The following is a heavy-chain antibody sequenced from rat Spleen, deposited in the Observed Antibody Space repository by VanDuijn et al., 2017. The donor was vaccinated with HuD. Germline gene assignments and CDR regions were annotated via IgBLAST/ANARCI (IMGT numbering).Heavy chain of an antibody. CDR3: ARTGGPYYWYFDF. CDR2: INYDGSRT. CDR1: GFTFSDFN. Sequence: EVQLVESGGGLVQPGGSLKLSCAASGFTFSDFNMAWVRQAPKKGLEWVATINYDGSRTYYRDSVKGRFTISRDNAKSTLYQQLDSLRSEDTATYYCARTGGPYYWYFDFWGPGTMVTVSS. V-gene: IGHV5-7*01. J-gene: IGHJ1*01. D-gene: IGHD1-11*01.